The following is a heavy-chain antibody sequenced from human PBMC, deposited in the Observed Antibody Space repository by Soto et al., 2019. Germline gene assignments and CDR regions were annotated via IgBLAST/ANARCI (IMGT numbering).Heavy chain of an antibody. CDR2: INQSGST. D-gene: IGHD6-19*01. CDR3: DVAGESFDY. J-gene: IGHJ4*02. V-gene: IGHV4-34*01. CDR1: GGSFNSFY. Sequence: QVQLQQWGAGLLKPSETLSLTCAVYGGSFNSFYWGWIRQSPGKGLEWIGEINQSGSTNYNPYFKSRVTVSADTSKKQFSLDLSSVTAADTAVYYCDVAGESFDYWGQGALVTVSS.